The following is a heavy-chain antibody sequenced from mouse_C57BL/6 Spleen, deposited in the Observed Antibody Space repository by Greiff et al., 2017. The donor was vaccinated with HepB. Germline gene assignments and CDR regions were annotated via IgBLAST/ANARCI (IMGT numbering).Heavy chain of an antibody. J-gene: IGHJ4*01. V-gene: IGHV5-9-1*02. CDR3: TRGLDSYAMDY. Sequence: EVKVVESGEGLVKPGGSLKLSCAASGFTFSSYAMSWVRQTPEKRLEWVAYISSGGDYIYYADTVKGRFTISRDNASNTLYLQMSSLKSEDTAMYYCTRGLDSYAMDYWGQGTSVTVSS. CDR2: ISSGGDYI. CDR1: GFTFSSYA.